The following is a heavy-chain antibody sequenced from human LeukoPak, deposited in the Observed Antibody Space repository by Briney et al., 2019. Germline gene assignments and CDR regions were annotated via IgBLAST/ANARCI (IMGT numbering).Heavy chain of an antibody. CDR1: GFTFSSYA. CDR3: ARDRGSSNYYYNDY. Sequence: GRSLIVSCAASGFTFSSYAMHWVRQAPGKGLEWVAVISSDGGDKYYADSVRGRFTISRDNSKNTLYLQMNSLRAEDTAVYYCARDRGSSNYYYNDYWGQGTLVIVSS. V-gene: IGHV3-30-3*01. CDR2: ISSDGGDK. D-gene: IGHD3-22*01. J-gene: IGHJ4*02.